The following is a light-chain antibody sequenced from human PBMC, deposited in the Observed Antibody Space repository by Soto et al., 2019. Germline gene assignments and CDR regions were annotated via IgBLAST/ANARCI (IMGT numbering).Light chain of an antibody. CDR3: QQYGNLPLT. Sequence: DISMAQSPPSLFASVGDRVTITSQAREDITNNLNWYQQKPGKAPKLLIYDASSLETGVPLRFTGGGSGTNFTFTISGLQPEDIASYYCQQYGNLPLTFGQGTMVEFK. V-gene: IGKV1-33*01. CDR1: EDITNN. J-gene: IGKJ2*01. CDR2: DAS.